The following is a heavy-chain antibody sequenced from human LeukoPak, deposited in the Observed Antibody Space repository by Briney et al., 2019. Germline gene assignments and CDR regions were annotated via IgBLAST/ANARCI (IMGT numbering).Heavy chain of an antibody. CDR1: GFTFCSFA. D-gene: IGHD1-26*01. CDR3: ARGGRPGDY. Sequence: GGSLRLSCAPSGFTFCSFALCWVRQAPGRGREWVSAVSGSGTSTYYADSVKGRFTISRDNARNSLYLQMNSLRDEDTAVYYCARGGRPGDYWGQGTLVTVSS. V-gene: IGHV3-23*01. CDR2: VSGSGTST. J-gene: IGHJ4*02.